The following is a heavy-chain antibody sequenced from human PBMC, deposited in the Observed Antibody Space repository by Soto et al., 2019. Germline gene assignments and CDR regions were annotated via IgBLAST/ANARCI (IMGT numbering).Heavy chain of an antibody. D-gene: IGHD2-15*01. CDR2: ISGSGTIT. V-gene: IGHV3-23*01. Sequence: VQLLESGGGLVQPGGSLRLSCAASGFPFSSRAMSWVRQAPGKGLEWVSAISGSGTITYYADSVKRRFTISRDTSKNTLYLQMNSLRADDTAVYYCAEWARYCSGADCRAWGQGTLVTVSS. CDR1: GFPFSSRA. CDR3: AEWARYCSGADCRA. J-gene: IGHJ5*02.